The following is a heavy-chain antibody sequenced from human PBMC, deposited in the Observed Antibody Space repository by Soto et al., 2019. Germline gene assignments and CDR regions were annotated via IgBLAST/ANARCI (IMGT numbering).Heavy chain of an antibody. CDR3: ASQPDSKRYTSGWAVLDC. Sequence: QVHLQESGPGLVRPSGTLSLTCAVSGGSISSSNWWTWVRQSPGKGLEWIGEMYHSGSANYNPSLRSRITFSIDKSKNQFSLNLRSVTAADTAIYYCASQPDSKRYTSGWAVLDCWGQGTLVTVSS. D-gene: IGHD6-19*01. V-gene: IGHV4-4*02. J-gene: IGHJ4*02. CDR2: MYHSGSA. CDR1: GGSISSSNW.